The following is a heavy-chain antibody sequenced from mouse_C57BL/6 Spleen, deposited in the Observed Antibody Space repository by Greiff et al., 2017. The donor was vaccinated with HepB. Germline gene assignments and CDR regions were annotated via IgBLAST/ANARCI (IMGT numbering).Heavy chain of an antibody. CDR1: GFTFSDYG. CDR3: AREGVVATNYWYFDV. V-gene: IGHV5-17*01. Sequence: EVQVVESGGGLVKPGGSLKLSCAASGFTFSDYGMHWVRQAPEKGLEWVAYISSGSSTIYYADTVKGRFTISRDNAKNTLFLQMTSLRSEDTAMYYCAREGVVATNYWYFDVWGTGTTVTVSS. CDR2: ISSGSSTI. D-gene: IGHD1-1*01. J-gene: IGHJ1*03.